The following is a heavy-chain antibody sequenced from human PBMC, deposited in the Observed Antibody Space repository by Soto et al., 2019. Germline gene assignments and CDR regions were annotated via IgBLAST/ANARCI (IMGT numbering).Heavy chain of an antibody. Sequence: EVQLVESGGGLVQPGGSLKLSCAASGFIFSGSAIHWVRQASGKGLEWVGRIRSRANNFATSSAASVKGRFTFSRDDSKNTAYLQMNTLKPEDTAIYYCAKDKSRGITVTADYWGQGTLVTVSS. J-gene: IGHJ4*02. V-gene: IGHV3-73*02. CDR3: AKDKSRGITVTADY. CDR1: GFIFSGSA. CDR2: IRSRANNFAT. D-gene: IGHD4-17*01.